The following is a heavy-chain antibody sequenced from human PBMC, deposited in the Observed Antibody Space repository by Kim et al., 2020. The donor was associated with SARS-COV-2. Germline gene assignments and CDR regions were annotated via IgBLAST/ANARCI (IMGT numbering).Heavy chain of an antibody. Sequence: GGSLRLSCAASGFSFSSYNMNWFRQAPGKGLEWVSSISSSSSYVYYADSLKGRFTISRDNAQHALYLQMDSLRADDTAVYYCARRIGAAAATVGYFDIWG. D-gene: IGHD6-25*01. CDR2: ISSSSSYV. CDR1: GFSFSSYN. CDR3: ARRIGAAAATVGYFDI. J-gene: IGHJ2*01. V-gene: IGHV3-21*01.